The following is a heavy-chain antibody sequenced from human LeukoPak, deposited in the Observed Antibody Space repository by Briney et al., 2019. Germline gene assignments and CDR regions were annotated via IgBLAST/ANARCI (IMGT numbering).Heavy chain of an antibody. Sequence: GGSLRLSCEASTFTFSTYWMHWVRQVPGEGLVWVSYINGDGSSSNYADSVKGRLTISRDNAKNTLYLQMNSLRAEDTAVYYCATGSGTYYDSWGQGTLVTVSS. D-gene: IGHD3-10*01. CDR3: ATGSGTYYDS. CDR1: TFTFSTYW. V-gene: IGHV3-74*01. CDR2: INGDGSSS. J-gene: IGHJ4*02.